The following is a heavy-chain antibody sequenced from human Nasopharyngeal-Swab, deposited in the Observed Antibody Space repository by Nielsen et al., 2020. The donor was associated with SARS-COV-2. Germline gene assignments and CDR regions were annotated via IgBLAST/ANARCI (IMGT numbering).Heavy chain of an antibody. J-gene: IGHJ6*03. CDR1: GFTFDDYA. Sequence: SLKISCAASGFTFDDYAMHWVRQAPGKGLEWVPGISWNSGSIGYADSVKGRFTISRDNAKNSLYLQMNSLRAEDTALYYCAKDMSPNTYYYYMDVWGKGTTVTVSS. CDR2: ISWNSGSI. V-gene: IGHV3-9*01. CDR3: AKDMSPNTYYYYMDV.